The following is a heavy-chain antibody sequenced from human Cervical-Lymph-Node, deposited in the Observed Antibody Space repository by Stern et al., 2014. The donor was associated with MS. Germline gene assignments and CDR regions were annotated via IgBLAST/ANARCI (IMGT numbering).Heavy chain of an antibody. Sequence: EVPLVESGAEVKKPGESLKISCTGSGYSFTSYWIAWGRHMPGKGLEWMGIVDPGDSDPRYSPSFQGQVSISADKSTSTAYLQWSSLKASDTAMYYCARTRYSSSWYTFDPWGQGTLVTVSS. CDR2: VDPGDSDP. J-gene: IGHJ5*02. V-gene: IGHV5-51*03. CDR1: GYSFTSYW. D-gene: IGHD6-13*01. CDR3: ARTRYSSSWYTFDP.